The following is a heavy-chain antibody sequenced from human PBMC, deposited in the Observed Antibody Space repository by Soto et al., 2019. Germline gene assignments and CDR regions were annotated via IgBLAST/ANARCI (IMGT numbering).Heavy chain of an antibody. CDR2: INPSGGST. J-gene: IGHJ6*02. CDR3: ARVSGYCSGGSCYSGFGMDV. V-gene: IGHV1-46*01. CDR1: GYTFTSYY. Sequence: ASVKVSCKASGYTFTSYYMHWVRQAPGQGLEWMGIINPSGGSTSYAQKSQGRVTMTRDTSTSTVYMELSSLRSEDTAVYYCARVSGYCSGGSCYSGFGMDVWGQGTTVTVSS. D-gene: IGHD2-15*01.